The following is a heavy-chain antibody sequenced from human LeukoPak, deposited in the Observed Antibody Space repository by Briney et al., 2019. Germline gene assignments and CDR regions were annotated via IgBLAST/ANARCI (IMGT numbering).Heavy chain of an antibody. CDR1: GYTFTGYY. D-gene: IGHD3-10*01. J-gene: IGHJ3*02. CDR2: INPNSGGT. CDR3: ARESAYGSGSSGAFDI. Sequence: WASVTVSCKASGYTFTGYYMHWVRQAPGQGLEWMGWINPNSGGTNYAQKFQGRVTMTRDTSISTAYMELSRLRSDDTAVYYCARESAYGSGSSGAFDIWGQGTMVTVSS. V-gene: IGHV1-2*02.